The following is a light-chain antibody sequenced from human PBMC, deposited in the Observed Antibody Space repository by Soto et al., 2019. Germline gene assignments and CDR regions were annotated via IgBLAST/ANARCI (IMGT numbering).Light chain of an antibody. V-gene: IGKV3-11*01. J-gene: IGKJ1*01. CDR1: QSISSNF. Sequence: EIVLTQSPGTLSLSPGEGATLSCRASQSISSNFLAWYQQKRGQAPRLLIHGASNRAAGIPARFSGSGFGTDYTLTISSLEPEDFAVYYCQQRSEWRTFGQGTKVDIK. CDR3: QQRSEWRT. CDR2: GAS.